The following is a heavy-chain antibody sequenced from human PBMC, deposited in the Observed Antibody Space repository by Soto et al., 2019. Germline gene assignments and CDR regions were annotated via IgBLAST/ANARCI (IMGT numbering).Heavy chain of an antibody. V-gene: IGHV3-13*01. J-gene: IGHJ5*02. CDR3: ARAGTYGSGSTHKNWFDP. CDR2: IGTAGDT. Sequence: GGSPRLSCAASGFTFSSYDMHWVRQATGKGLEWVSAIGTAGDTYYPGSVKGRFTISRENAKNSLYLQMNSLRAEDTAVYYCARAGTYGSGSTHKNWFDPWGQGTLVTVSS. CDR1: GFTFSSYD. D-gene: IGHD3-10*01.